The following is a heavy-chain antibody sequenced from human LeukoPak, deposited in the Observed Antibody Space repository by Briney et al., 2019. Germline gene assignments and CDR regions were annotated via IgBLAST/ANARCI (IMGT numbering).Heavy chain of an antibody. CDR3: ARDALSLWFGELSTFDY. CDR1: GFTFDDYG. Sequence: PGGCLRLSCAASGFTFDDYGMSWVRQAPGKGLEWVSYISSSGSTIYYADSVKGRFTISRDNAKNSLYLQMNSLRAEDTAVYYCARDALSLWFGELSTFDYWGQGALVTVSS. D-gene: IGHD3-10*01. J-gene: IGHJ4*02. V-gene: IGHV3-48*03. CDR2: ISSSGSTI.